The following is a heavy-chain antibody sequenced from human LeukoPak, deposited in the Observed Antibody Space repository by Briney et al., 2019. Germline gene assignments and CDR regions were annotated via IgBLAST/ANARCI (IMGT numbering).Heavy chain of an antibody. CDR2: TYNSGST. V-gene: IGHV4-59*01. D-gene: IGHD2-21*01. CDR1: GDSISSNY. Sequence: PSETLSLTCTVSGDSISSNYWSWIRQPPGKGLEWIGFTYNSGSTNYNPSLKSRVTISVDTSKNQLSLKLTSLTAADTAVYYCARERRQYGGGEGFDPWGQGTLVTVSS. J-gene: IGHJ5*02. CDR3: ARERRQYGGGEGFDP.